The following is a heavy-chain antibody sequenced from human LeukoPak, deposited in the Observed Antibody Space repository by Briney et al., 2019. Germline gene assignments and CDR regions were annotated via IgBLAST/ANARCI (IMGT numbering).Heavy chain of an antibody. J-gene: IGHJ4*02. CDR2: ISYDGSNE. D-gene: IGHD3-3*01. Sequence: GGSLRLSCAASRFTFSSYAMYWVRQAPGKGLEWVAIISYDGSNEYYADSVKGRFTISRDNSKNTLYLQMNSLRAEDTAVYYCARVRFLEWLLYNYFDYWGQGTLVTVSS. CDR1: RFTFSSYA. V-gene: IGHV3-30*04. CDR3: ARVRFLEWLLYNYFDY.